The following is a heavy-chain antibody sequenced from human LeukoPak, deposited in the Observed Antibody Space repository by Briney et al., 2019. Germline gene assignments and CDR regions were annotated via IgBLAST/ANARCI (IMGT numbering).Heavy chain of an antibody. Sequence: GGSLRLSCAVSGFTFSSYGMHWVRQAPGKGLEWVALIWYDGINNYYADSVKGRFTISRDNSKNTLYLQMNSLRAEDTAVYYCGRGMGYNYGYGDYWGQGTLVTVSS. CDR3: GRGMGYNYGYGDY. J-gene: IGHJ4*02. D-gene: IGHD5-18*01. V-gene: IGHV3-33*01. CDR1: GFTFSSYG. CDR2: IWYDGINN.